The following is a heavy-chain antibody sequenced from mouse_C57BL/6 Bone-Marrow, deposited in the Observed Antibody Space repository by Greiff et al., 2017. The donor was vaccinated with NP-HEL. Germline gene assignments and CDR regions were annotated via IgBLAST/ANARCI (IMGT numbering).Heavy chain of an antibody. V-gene: IGHV1-55*01. D-gene: IGHD2-1*01. CDR3: ARGDGNYRFAY. CDR1: GYTFTSYW. CDR2: IYPGSGST. Sequence: QVHVKQPGAELVKPGASVKMSCKASGYTFTSYWITWVKQRPGQGLEWIGDIYPGSGSTNYNEKFKSKATLTVDTSSSTAYMQLSSLTSEDSAVYYCARGDGNYRFAYWGQGTLVTVSA. J-gene: IGHJ3*01.